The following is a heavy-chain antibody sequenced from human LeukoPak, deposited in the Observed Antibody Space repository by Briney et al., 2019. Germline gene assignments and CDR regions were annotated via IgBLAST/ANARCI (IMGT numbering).Heavy chain of an antibody. Sequence: GGSLRLSCAASGFTFSSYAMSWVRQAPGKGLEWVSGIVVSGGSTYYADSVKGRFTISRDNSKNTLYLQMNSLRAEDTALYYCAKRSSGRSGFDYWGQGTLVTVSS. CDR1: GFTFSSYA. V-gene: IGHV3-23*01. CDR2: IVVSGGST. J-gene: IGHJ4*02. D-gene: IGHD3-10*01. CDR3: AKRSSGRSGFDY.